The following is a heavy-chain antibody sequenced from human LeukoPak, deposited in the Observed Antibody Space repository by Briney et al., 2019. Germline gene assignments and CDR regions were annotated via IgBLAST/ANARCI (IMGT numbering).Heavy chain of an antibody. J-gene: IGHJ1*01. D-gene: IGHD2-15*01. CDR2: IYPGDSDT. CDR3: ARAPGYCSGGSCYSSEYFQH. CDR1: GYSFTSYW. V-gene: IGHV5-51*01. Sequence: GESLKISCKGSGYSFTSYWIGWVRQMPGKGLEWMGIIYPGDSDTRYSPSFQGQVTISAHKSISTAYLQWSSLKASDTAMYYCARAPGYCSGGSCYSSEYFQHWGQGTLVTVSS.